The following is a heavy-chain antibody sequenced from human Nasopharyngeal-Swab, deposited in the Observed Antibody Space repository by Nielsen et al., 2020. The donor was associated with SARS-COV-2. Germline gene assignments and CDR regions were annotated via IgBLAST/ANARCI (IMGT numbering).Heavy chain of an antibody. V-gene: IGHV3-43*02. CDR1: GFTFDDYA. CDR2: ISGDGGST. J-gene: IGHJ6*02. CDR3: ARQGPHYYYYGMDV. Sequence: GALRLSCAASGFTFDDYAMHWVRQAPGKGLEWVSLISGDGGSTYYADSVKGRFTISRHNSKNTLYLQMNSLRAEDTAVYYCARQGPHYYYYGMDVWGQGTTVTVSS.